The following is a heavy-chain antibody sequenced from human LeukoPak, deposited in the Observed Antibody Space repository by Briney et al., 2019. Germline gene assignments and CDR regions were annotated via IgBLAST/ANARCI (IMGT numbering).Heavy chain of an antibody. CDR2: IRYDGGNK. J-gene: IGHJ3*02. V-gene: IGHV3-30*02. Sequence: GGSLRLSCAASGFTFSNCGMHWVRQAPGKGLEWVAFIRYDGGNKYYADSVKGRFTISRDNSKNTLYLQMNSLRGEDTAVYYCAKDPTPAAMDAFDIWGQGTMVAVSS. CDR1: GFTFSNCG. CDR3: AKDPTPAAMDAFDI. D-gene: IGHD5-18*01.